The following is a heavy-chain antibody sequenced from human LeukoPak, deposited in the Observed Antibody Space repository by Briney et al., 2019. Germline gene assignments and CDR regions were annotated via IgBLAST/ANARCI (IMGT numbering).Heavy chain of an antibody. CDR1: GFTFSSYA. J-gene: IGHJ4*02. CDR3: AKDHTVTTGFDY. CDR2: ISGSGGST. V-gene: IGHV3-23*01. Sequence: GGSLRLSCAASGFTFSSYATSWVRQAPGKGLEWVSAISGSGGSTYYADSVKGRFTISRDNSKNTLYLQMNSLRAEDTAVYYCAKDHTVTTGFDYWGQGTLVTVSS. D-gene: IGHD4-11*01.